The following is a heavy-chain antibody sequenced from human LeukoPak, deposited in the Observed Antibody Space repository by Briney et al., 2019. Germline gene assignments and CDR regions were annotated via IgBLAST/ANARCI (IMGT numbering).Heavy chain of an antibody. CDR1: GFTFSTYT. CDR2: IKYDGSLK. D-gene: IGHD3-22*01. J-gene: IGHJ4*02. Sequence: GGSLRLSCSASGFTFSTYTMSWVRQAPGKGLEWVANIKYDGSLKFYVDSVKGPFNNSRDNAKNALYLEMNSLRADDTAVYFCASSHDSSGNDWGQGTMVTVAS. CDR3: ASSHDSSGND. V-gene: IGHV3-7*01.